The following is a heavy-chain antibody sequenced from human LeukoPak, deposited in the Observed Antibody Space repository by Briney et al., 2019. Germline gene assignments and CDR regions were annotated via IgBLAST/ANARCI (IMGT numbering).Heavy chain of an antibody. V-gene: IGHV3-30*18. Sequence: PGGSLRLSCAASRFTFINYGMHWVSQAPGKGLEWVAVISYDGTNKYYADSVKGRFTISRDNSKNTLYLQMNSLKTDDTAVYYCANYGDYQYLDYWGQGTPVTVSS. J-gene: IGHJ4*02. D-gene: IGHD4-17*01. CDR1: RFTFINYG. CDR3: ANYGDYQYLDY. CDR2: ISYDGTNK.